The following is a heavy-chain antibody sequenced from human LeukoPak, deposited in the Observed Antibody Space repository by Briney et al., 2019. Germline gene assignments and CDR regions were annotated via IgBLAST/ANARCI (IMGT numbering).Heavy chain of an antibody. J-gene: IGHJ4*02. CDR3: AREVAARPFSRLDY. D-gene: IGHD6-6*01. V-gene: IGHV3-7*01. Sequence: GGSLRLSCAASGFTFSNYWMSWVRQAPGKGLEWVANIKQDGSEKYYEDSVKGRFTISRDNAKNSLYLQMNSLRDEDTAVYYCAREVAARPFSRLDYWGQGTLVTVSS. CDR1: GFTFSNYW. CDR2: IKQDGSEK.